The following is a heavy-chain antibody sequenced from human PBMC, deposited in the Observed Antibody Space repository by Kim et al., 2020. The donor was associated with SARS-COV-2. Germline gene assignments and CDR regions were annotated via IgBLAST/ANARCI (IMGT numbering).Heavy chain of an antibody. D-gene: IGHD5-12*01. Sequence: KFQGRVTITADESTSTAYMELSSLRSEDTAVYYCARAYIVATRELGGMDVWGQGTTVTVSS. V-gene: IGHV1-69*01. J-gene: IGHJ6*02. CDR3: ARAYIVATRELGGMDV.